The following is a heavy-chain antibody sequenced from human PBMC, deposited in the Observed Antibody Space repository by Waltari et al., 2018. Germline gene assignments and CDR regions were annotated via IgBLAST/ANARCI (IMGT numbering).Heavy chain of an antibody. CDR1: GFTFSSYS. J-gene: IGHJ3*02. Sequence: EVQLVESGGGLVKPGGSLRLSCAASGFTFSSYSMNWVRQAPGKGLEWVSSISSSSSYIYYADSVKGRFTISRDNAKNALDLQMNSRRAEDTAVYYCARDLPTPYGDYVIDAFDIWCQGTMVTVSS. CDR2: ISSSSSYI. D-gene: IGHD4-17*01. V-gene: IGHV3-21*01. CDR3: ARDLPTPYGDYVIDAFDI.